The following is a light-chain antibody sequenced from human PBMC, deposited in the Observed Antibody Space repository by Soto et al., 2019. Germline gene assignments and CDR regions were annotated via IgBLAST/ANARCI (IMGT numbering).Light chain of an antibody. Sequence: DMQMTQSPSSLSASVGDRVTITCQASQDISDYLNWYQQKPGKAHKLLIYDASILETGVPSRFSGSGSGTDFTFTIRSLQPEEFATYYCQQYDNLPLTVGGGTKVDNK. V-gene: IGKV1-33*01. CDR2: DAS. J-gene: IGKJ4*01. CDR1: QDISDY. CDR3: QQYDNLPLT.